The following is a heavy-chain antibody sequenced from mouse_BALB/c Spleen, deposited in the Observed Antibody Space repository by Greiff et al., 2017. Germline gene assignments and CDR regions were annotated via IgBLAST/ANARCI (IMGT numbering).Heavy chain of an antibody. J-gene: IGHJ4*01. V-gene: IGHV1-9*01. CDR2: ILPGSGST. D-gene: IGHD2-14*01. CDR1: GYTFSSYW. CDR3: ARALRYHYAMDY. Sequence: QVQLQQSGAELMKPGASVKISCKATGYTFSSYWIEWVKQRPGHGLEWIGEILPGSGSTNYNEKFKGKATFTADTSSNTAYMQLSSLTSEDSAVYYCARALRYHYAMDYWGQGTSVTVSS.